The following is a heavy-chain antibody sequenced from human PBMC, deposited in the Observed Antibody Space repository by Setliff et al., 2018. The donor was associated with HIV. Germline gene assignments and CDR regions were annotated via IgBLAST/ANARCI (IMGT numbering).Heavy chain of an antibody. J-gene: IGHJ4*02. CDR2: INPSDGST. Sequence: ASVKVSCKASGYTFTSYYMHWVRQAPGQGLEWMGIINPSDGSTSYAQKFQGRVTMTRDTSTSTVYMELSSLRSEDTAVYYCARDRGGAAREYYFDYWGQGTLVTVS. D-gene: IGHD6-6*01. CDR1: GYTFTSYY. V-gene: IGHV1-46*01. CDR3: ARDRGGAAREYYFDY.